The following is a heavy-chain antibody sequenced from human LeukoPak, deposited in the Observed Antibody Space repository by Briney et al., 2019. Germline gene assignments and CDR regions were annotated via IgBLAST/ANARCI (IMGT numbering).Heavy chain of an antibody. CDR2: IKQDGSEK. V-gene: IGHV3-7*01. CDR3: ASVLVGAFDI. CDR1: GFTFSRYW. D-gene: IGHD2-15*01. J-gene: IGHJ3*02. Sequence: GGSLRLSCAASGFTFSRYWMSWVRQAPGKGLEWVANIKQDGSEKYYVDSVKGRFTISRDNDKNSLYLQMNSLRAEDTAVYYCASVLVGAFDIWGQGTMVTVSS.